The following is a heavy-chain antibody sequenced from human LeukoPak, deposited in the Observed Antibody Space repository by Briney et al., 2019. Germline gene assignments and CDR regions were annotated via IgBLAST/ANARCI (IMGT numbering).Heavy chain of an antibody. CDR2: IYYTGST. V-gene: IGHV4-59*01. J-gene: IGHJ4*02. Sequence: SETLSLTCTVSGCSISSYYWSWIRQPPGKGLEWIGYIYYTGSTSYNPSLKSRVTISVDTSQNQFSLKLSSVTAADTAVYYCARWGVQEWDYWGQGTLVSVSS. D-gene: IGHD3-3*01. CDR3: ARWGVQEWDY. CDR1: GCSISSYY.